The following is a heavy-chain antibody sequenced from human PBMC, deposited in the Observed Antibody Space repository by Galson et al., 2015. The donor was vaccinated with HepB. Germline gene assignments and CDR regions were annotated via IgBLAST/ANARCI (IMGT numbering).Heavy chain of an antibody. V-gene: IGHV3-48*04. CDR1: GFTFSSYS. CDR2: ISSSSSTI. D-gene: IGHD3-10*01. Sequence: SLRLSCAASGFTFSSYSMSWVRQAPGKGLVWVSYISSSSSTIYYADSVKGRFTISRDNAKNSLYLQMNSLRAEDTAVYYCARDLLTVRGVYGMAVWGQGTTVTVSS. J-gene: IGHJ6*02. CDR3: ARDLLTVRGVYGMAV.